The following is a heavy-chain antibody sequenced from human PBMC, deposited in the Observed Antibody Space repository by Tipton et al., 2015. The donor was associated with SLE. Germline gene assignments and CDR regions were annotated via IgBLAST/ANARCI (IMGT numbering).Heavy chain of an antibody. Sequence: TLSLTCTVSGGSISTPTHYWGWVRQPPGKGLEWIASIYYSGSPYYNKSLKSRVTISIDTSKRQFSLKLNSMTAADTAVYYCARSLLGDTRGYYMDVWGKGTTVTVSS. CDR1: GGSISTPTHY. D-gene: IGHD1-26*01. CDR3: ARSLLGDTRGYYMDV. V-gene: IGHV4-39*07. CDR2: IYYSGSP. J-gene: IGHJ6*03.